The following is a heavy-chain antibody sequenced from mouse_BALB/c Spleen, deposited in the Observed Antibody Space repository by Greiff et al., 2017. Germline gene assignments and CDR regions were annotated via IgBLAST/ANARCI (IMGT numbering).Heavy chain of an antibody. Sequence: QVQLQQSGAELVRPGVSVKISCKGSGYTFTDYAMHWVKQSHAKSLEWIGVISTYYGDASYNQKFKGKATMTVDKSSSTAYMELARLTSEDSAIYYCARTFRGSGYGFAYWGQGTLVTVSA. J-gene: IGHJ3*01. CDR1: GYTFTDYA. D-gene: IGHD1-2*01. CDR2: ISTYYGDA. V-gene: IGHV1S137*01. CDR3: ARTFRGSGYGFAY.